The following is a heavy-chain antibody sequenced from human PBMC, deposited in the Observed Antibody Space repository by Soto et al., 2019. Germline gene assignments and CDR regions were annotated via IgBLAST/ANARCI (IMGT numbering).Heavy chain of an antibody. CDR2: IYYSGST. D-gene: IGHD1-7*01. CDR3: ATTVGITGTTSTANYEFGTVYDDY. CDR1: GGSVSSGSYY. Sequence: QVQLQESGPGLVKPSETLSLTCTVSGGSVSSGSYYWSWIRQPPGKGLEWIGYIYYSGSTNYNPSLKSRVTISVDTSKNQFSLKLSSVTAADTAVYYCATTVGITGTTSTANYEFGTVYDDYWGQGTLVTVSS. V-gene: IGHV4-61*01. J-gene: IGHJ4*02.